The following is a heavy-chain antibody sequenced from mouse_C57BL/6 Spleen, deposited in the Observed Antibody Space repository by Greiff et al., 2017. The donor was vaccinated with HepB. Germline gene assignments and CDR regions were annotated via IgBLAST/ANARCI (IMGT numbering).Heavy chain of an antibody. D-gene: IGHD1-1*01. V-gene: IGHV1-64*01. Sequence: QVQLQQPGAELVKPGASVKLSCKASGYTFTSYWMHWVKQRPGQGLEWIGMIHPNSGSTNYNEKFKSKATLTVDKSSSTAYMQLSSLTSEDSAVYYCERGDDYGSGLFDYWGQGTMVTVSA. CDR3: ERGDDYGSGLFDY. CDR2: IHPNSGST. J-gene: IGHJ3*01. CDR1: GYTFTSYW.